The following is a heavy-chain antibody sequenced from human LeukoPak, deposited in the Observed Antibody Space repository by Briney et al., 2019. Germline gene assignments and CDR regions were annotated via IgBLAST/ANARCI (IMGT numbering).Heavy chain of an antibody. J-gene: IGHJ4*02. D-gene: IGHD3-22*01. CDR2: LYHGDRT. CDR3: ARDRDDSSEFHYFDY. Sequence: GGSLRLSCAASGFTVEAHFMSWVRQAPGKGLEWVSVLYHGDRTYYADSVKGRFTISRDSSKNPLYLQMKSLRDEDTAVYYCARDRDDSSEFHYFDYWGQGALVTVSS. CDR1: GFTVEAHF. V-gene: IGHV3-66*02.